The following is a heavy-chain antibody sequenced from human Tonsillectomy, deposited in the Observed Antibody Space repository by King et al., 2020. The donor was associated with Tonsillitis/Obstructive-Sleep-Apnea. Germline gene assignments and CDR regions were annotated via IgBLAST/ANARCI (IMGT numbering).Heavy chain of an antibody. J-gene: IGHJ1*01. V-gene: IGHV2-5*02. Sequence: TLKESGPTLVKPTQTLTLTCTFSGFSLSTSGVGVGWIRQPPGKALEWLALIFWDDYKRYSPSLKSRLTITKDTSKNQGVLTMTNMDPVDTATYYCAHRVGAKYFQNWGQGTLITVSS. CDR3: AHRVGAKYFQN. CDR2: IFWDDYK. D-gene: IGHD3-3*01. CDR1: GFSLSTSGVG.